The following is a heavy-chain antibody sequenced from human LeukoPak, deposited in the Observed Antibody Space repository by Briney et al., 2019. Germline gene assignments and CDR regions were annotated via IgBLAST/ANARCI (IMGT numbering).Heavy chain of an antibody. D-gene: IGHD3-3*01. J-gene: IGHJ4*02. V-gene: IGHV4-34*01. CDR2: INHSGST. Sequence: PSETLSLTCAVYGGSFSGYYWSWIRQPPGKGLEWIGEINHSGSTNYNPSLKSRVTISVDTSKNQFSLKLSSVTAADTAVYYCARGGRTIFGVVIYGHPFDYWGQGTLVTVSS. CDR1: GGSFSGYY. CDR3: ARGGRTIFGVVIYGHPFDY.